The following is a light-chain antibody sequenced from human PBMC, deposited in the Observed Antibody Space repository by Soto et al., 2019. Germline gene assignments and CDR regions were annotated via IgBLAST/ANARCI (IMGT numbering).Light chain of an antibody. CDR1: QSISNC. CDR3: QQYNSYQLT. V-gene: IGKV1-5*01. Sequence: DIQMTQSPSTLPASVGDRVTITCRASQSISNCLAWYQEKAGPAPKPLIYDDSSLERGVPTRFRGSGSGTEFTLTISSLQPDDFATYYCQQYNSYQLTFGAGTKVDIK. J-gene: IGKJ4*01. CDR2: DDS.